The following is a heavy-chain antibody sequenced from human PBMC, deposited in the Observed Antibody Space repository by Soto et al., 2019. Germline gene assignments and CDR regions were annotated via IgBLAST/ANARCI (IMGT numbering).Heavy chain of an antibody. CDR3: ARAYSGSYYSPH. D-gene: IGHD1-26*01. Sequence: GGSLRLSCAASGFTFSSYSMNWVRQAPGKGLEWVSSISSSSSYIYYADSVKGRFTISRDNAKNSLYLQMNSLRAEDTAVYYCARAYSGSYYSPHWGQGTLVTVSS. CDR1: GFTFSSYS. CDR2: ISSSSSYI. J-gene: IGHJ4*02. V-gene: IGHV3-21*01.